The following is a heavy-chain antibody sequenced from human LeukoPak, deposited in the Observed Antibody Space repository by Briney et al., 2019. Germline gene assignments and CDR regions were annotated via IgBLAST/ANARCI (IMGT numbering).Heavy chain of an antibody. Sequence: SETLSLTCTVSGGSISSYYWSWIRQPPGKGLEWIGYIYYSGSTNYNPSLKSRVTISVDTSKNQFSLKLSSVTAADAAVYYCARVDPDSSSTLEVFDYWGQGTLVTVSS. CDR3: ARVDPDSSSTLEVFDY. D-gene: IGHD6-6*01. J-gene: IGHJ4*02. V-gene: IGHV4-59*01. CDR2: IYYSGST. CDR1: GGSISSYY.